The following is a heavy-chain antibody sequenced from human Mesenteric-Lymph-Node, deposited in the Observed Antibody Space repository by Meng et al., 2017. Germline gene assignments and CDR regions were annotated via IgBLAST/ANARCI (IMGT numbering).Heavy chain of an antibody. CDR1: GFTFSSYA. D-gene: IGHD2-15*01. V-gene: IGHV3-30*04. Sequence: GGSLRLSCAASGFTFSSYAMHWVRQAPGKGLEWVAVISYDGSNKYYADSVKGRFTISRDNSKNPLYLQMNSLRAEDTAVYYCARGGDIVVVVAATSSPYGMDVWGQGTTVTVSS. CDR3: ARGGDIVVVVAATSSPYGMDV. CDR2: ISYDGSNK. J-gene: IGHJ6*02.